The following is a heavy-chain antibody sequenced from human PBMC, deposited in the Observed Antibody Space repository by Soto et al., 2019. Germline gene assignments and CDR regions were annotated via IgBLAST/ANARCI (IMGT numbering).Heavy chain of an antibody. CDR3: ARDSSSSKGGEIDP. Sequence: GASVKVSCKASGYTFTSYGISWVRQAPGQGLEWMGWISAYNGNTNYAQKLQGRVTMTTDSSTSTAYMELRSLRSDDTAVYYCARDSSSSKGGEIDPWGQGTLVTVSS. V-gene: IGHV1-18*01. CDR2: ISAYNGNT. D-gene: IGHD6-6*01. CDR1: GYTFTSYG. J-gene: IGHJ5*02.